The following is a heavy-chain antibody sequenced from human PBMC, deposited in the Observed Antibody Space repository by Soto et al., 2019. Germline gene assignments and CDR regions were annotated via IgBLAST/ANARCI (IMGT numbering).Heavy chain of an antibody. Sequence: GESLKISCKGCGYSFTSYWISWVRQMPGKGLEWMGRIDPSDSYTNYSPSFQGHVTISADKSISTAYLQWSSLKASDTAMYYCARLPWNLRYFDWSPKNWGQGTLVTVSS. V-gene: IGHV5-10-1*01. J-gene: IGHJ4*02. CDR2: IDPSDSYT. D-gene: IGHD3-9*01. CDR1: GYSFTSYW. CDR3: ARLPWNLRYFDWSPKN.